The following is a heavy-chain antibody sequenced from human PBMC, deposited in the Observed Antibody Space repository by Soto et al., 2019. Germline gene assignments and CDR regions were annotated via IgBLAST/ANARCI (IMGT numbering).Heavy chain of an antibody. J-gene: IGHJ4*01. Sequence: GGSLRLSCAASGFSFRTHWMHWVRQAPGKGLVWVSRISPDGSTTYAASVKGRFTISRDNAKNTLYLQVNSLRDEDTAVYFCARGPGSSSNSVRGCFDYWGLGTQVTVSS. CDR3: ARGPGSSSNSVRGCFDY. CDR1: GFSFRTHW. V-gene: IGHV3-74*01. CDR2: ISPDGST. D-gene: IGHD6-19*01.